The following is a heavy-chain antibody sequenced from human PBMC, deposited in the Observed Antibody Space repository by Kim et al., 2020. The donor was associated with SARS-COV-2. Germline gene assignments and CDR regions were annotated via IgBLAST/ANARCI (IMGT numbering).Heavy chain of an antibody. Sequence: GGSLRLSCAASGFIFSNHEFNWVRQAPGKGLEWVSYISSSGGVTSYADSVKGRFTISRDNAKNSVYLQMDSLRADDTAVYYCARDDCSGNSCFSKYAFDVWGQGTMVTVSS. CDR1: GFIFSNHE. CDR3: ARDDCSGNSCFSKYAFDV. D-gene: IGHD2-15*01. V-gene: IGHV3-48*03. J-gene: IGHJ3*01. CDR2: ISSSGGVT.